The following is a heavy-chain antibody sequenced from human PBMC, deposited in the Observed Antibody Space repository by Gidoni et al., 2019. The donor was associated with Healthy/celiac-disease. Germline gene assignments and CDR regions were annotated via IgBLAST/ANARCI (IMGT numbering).Heavy chain of an antibody. Sequence: QVQLVQSGAEVNKPGSSVKVSCKASGGTFSSYTISWVRQAPGQGLEWMGRIIPILGIANYAQKFQGRVTITADKSTSTAYMELSSLRSEDTAVYYCARAKSGVYYYMDVWGKGTTVTVSS. CDR1: GGTFSSYT. J-gene: IGHJ6*03. D-gene: IGHD2-15*01. CDR3: ARAKSGVYYYMDV. CDR2: IIPILGIA. V-gene: IGHV1-69*02.